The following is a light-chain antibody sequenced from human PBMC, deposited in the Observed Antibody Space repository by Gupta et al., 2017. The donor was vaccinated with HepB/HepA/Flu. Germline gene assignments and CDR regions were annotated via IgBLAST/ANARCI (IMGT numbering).Light chain of an antibody. CDR1: SLRSYF. CDR3: NSRDSSGNHLWV. V-gene: IGLV3-19*01. Sequence: SSELTQDPAVSVALGQTVRITCQGDSLRSYFASWYQEKPGQAPVLLIYGKNNRPSGIPDRFSVSSAGNTASLTITGAQAEDEADYYCNSRDSSGNHLWVFGGGTKLTVL. J-gene: IGLJ3*02. CDR2: GKN.